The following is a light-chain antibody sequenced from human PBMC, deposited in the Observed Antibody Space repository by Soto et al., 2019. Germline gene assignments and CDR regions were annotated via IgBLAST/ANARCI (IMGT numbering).Light chain of an antibody. CDR1: QSISSY. V-gene: IGKV1-39*01. J-gene: IGKJ1*01. Sequence: IQMTQSPSSLSASVGDRVTITCRASQSISSYLNWYHQKPGKAPKLLIYAASSLQSGVPSRFSGSGSGTDFTLTISSLQPEDFATYYCQQSYSTPQTFGQGTKVDI. CDR2: AAS. CDR3: QQSYSTPQT.